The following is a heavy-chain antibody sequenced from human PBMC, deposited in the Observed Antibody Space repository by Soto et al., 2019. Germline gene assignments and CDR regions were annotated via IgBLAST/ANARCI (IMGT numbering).Heavy chain of an antibody. V-gene: IGHV1-3*01. Sequence: QVQLVQSGAEVKKPGASVKVSCKASGYTFTSYAMHWVRQAPGQRLEWMGWINAGNGNTKYSHKFQGRVTITRDTSPSTAYMELSSLRSEDTAVYFCASDLGGCPDYWGQGTLVTVSS. CDR3: ASDLGGCPDY. CDR1: GYTFTSYA. CDR2: INAGNGNT. J-gene: IGHJ4*02.